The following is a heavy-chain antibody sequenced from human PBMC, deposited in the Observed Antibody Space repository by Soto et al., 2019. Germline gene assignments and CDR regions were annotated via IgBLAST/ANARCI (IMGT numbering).Heavy chain of an antibody. CDR1: GFTFSNYA. D-gene: IGHD2-15*01. J-gene: IGHJ4*02. CDR2: ISHKSSAI. CDR3: AKDRGNSSLRYFEN. Sequence: PGGSLRLSCAASGFTFSNYAMNWVRQAPGKGLEWVSYISHKSSAIYHADSVKGRFTISRDNAKNSLYLQMNSLRDEDTAVYYCAKDRGNSSLRYFENWGRGTLVTVSS. V-gene: IGHV3-48*02.